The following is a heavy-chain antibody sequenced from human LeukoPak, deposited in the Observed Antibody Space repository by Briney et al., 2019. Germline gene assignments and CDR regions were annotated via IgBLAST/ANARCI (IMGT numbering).Heavy chain of an antibody. CDR3: ARGLWGITGTTPYFDY. Sequence: PSETLSLTCTVSGGSMRSYYWSWIRQPPGKGLELIGYVYYSGSTNYNPSLKSRVTISVDTSKNQFSLKLSSVTAADTAVYYCARGLWGITGTTPYFDYWGQGTLVTVSS. CDR1: GGSMRSYY. J-gene: IGHJ4*02. CDR2: VYYSGST. D-gene: IGHD1-7*01. V-gene: IGHV4-59*01.